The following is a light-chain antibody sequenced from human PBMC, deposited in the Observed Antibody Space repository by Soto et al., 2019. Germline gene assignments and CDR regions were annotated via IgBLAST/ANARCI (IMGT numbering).Light chain of an antibody. V-gene: IGKV3-11*01. CDR3: VQRSTWSWT. Sequence: IVLTQSPATLSLSPGARATLSCRAGQSVSNYLAWYQQKPGQAPRLLIYDTFNRATGIPARFSGSGSGTDFTLTISSLEPEDLAVYFCVQRSTWSWTSGKGTKVEIK. CDR1: QSVSNY. CDR2: DTF. J-gene: IGKJ1*01.